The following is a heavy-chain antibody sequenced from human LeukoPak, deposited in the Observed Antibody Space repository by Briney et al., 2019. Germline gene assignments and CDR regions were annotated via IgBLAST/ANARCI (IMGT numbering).Heavy chain of an antibody. V-gene: IGHV4-59*08. CDR1: GGSISSYY. J-gene: IGHJ5*02. CDR2: IYYSGST. CDR3: ASLGYCSGGSCYGWFDP. Sequence: SETLSLTCTVSGGSISSYYWSWIRQPPGKGLEWIGYIYYSGSTNYNPSLKSRVTISVDTSKNQFSLKLSSVTAADTAVYYCASLGYCSGGSCYGWFDPWGQGTLVTVSS. D-gene: IGHD2-15*01.